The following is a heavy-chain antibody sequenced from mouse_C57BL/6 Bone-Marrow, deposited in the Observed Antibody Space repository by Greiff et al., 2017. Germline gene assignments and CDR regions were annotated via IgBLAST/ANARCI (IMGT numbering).Heavy chain of an antibody. CDR3: ASFFFDY. V-gene: IGHV5-17*01. CDR1: GFTFSDYG. Sequence: EVKLMESGGGLVKPGGSLKLSCAASGFTFSDYGMHWVRQAPEKGLEWVAYISSGSSTIYYADTVKGRFTISRDNAKNTLFLQMTSLRSEDTAMYDCASFFFDYWGQGTTLTVSS. J-gene: IGHJ2*01. CDR2: ISSGSSTI.